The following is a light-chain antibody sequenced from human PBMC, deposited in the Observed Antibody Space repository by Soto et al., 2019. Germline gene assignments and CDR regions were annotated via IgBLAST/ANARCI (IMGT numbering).Light chain of an antibody. V-gene: IGLV1-40*01. CDR2: ANN. Sequence: QSVLTQPPSVSGAPGQRVTISCTGSSSNIGAGYDVHWYQQLPGTAPKLLIYANNNRPSGVPGRFSGSKSGTSASLAITGLQAEDEADYYCQSSDSSLSDSNWVFGGGTKLTVL. J-gene: IGLJ3*02. CDR1: SSNIGAGYD. CDR3: QSSDSSLSDSNWV.